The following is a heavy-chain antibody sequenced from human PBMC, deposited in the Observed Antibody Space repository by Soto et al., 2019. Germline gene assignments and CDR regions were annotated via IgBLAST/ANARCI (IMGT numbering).Heavy chain of an antibody. J-gene: IGHJ4*02. V-gene: IGHV4-59*12. CDR3: AREYSSSSPYFDY. CDR1: GGSISSYY. D-gene: IGHD6-6*01. CDR2: IYYSGST. Sequence: PSETLSLTCTVSGGSISSYYWSWIRQPPGKGLEWIGYIYYSGSTNYNPSLKSRVTISVDTSKNQFSLKLSSVTAADTAVYYCAREYSSSSPYFDYWGQGTLVTVSS.